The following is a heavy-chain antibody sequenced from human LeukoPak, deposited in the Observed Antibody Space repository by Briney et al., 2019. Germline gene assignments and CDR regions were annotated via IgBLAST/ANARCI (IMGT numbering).Heavy chain of an antibody. CDR2: ISSSSSYI. Sequence: PGGSLRLSCAASGFTFSSYSMNWVRQAPGKGLEWVSSISSSSSYIYYADSVKGRFTISRDNAKNSLYPQMNSLRAEDTAVYYCARGEYYDFWSGYYWGQGTLVTVSS. CDR1: GFTFSSYS. J-gene: IGHJ4*02. CDR3: ARGEYYDFWSGYY. V-gene: IGHV3-21*01. D-gene: IGHD3-3*01.